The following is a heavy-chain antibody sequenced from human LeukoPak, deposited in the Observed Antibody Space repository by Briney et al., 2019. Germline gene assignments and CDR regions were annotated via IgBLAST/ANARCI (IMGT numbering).Heavy chain of an antibody. D-gene: IGHD1-26*01. V-gene: IGHV3-23*01. Sequence: GGSLRLSCAASGFPFSSYAMSWVRQAPGKGLEWVSAISGGGGTTYYADSVKGRFTISRDNSKNTLFLQMNSLRAEDTAVYYCAKDRPGGSYYQEFDYWGQGTLVTVSS. CDR1: GFPFSSYA. CDR3: AKDRPGGSYYQEFDY. J-gene: IGHJ4*02. CDR2: ISGGGGTT.